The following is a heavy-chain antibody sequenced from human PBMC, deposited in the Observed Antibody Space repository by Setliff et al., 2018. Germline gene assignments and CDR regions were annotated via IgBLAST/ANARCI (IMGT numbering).Heavy chain of an antibody. CDR3: ARGPSPTVTPSRLIYFYHMDV. J-gene: IGHJ6*03. CDR1: GGTFSNFA. Sequence: SVKVSCKASGGTFSNFAISWVRQAPGQGFEWLGGIIPMFRTPEYAQKFQGRVTITADQSTTTVYMELSSLRFDDTALYYCARGPSPTVTPSRLIYFYHMDVWGTGTTVTVSS. CDR2: IIPMFRTP. D-gene: IGHD4-17*01. V-gene: IGHV1-69*13.